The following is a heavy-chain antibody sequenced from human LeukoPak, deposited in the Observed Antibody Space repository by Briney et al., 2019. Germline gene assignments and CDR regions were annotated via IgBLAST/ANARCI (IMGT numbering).Heavy chain of an antibody. D-gene: IGHD3-22*01. CDR1: GFTFGDYA. CDR3: TRESVEGYDSSGYYYLYFDY. J-gene: IGHJ4*02. CDR2: IRSKAYGGTT. V-gene: IGHV3-49*03. Sequence: GSLRLSCTASGFTFGDYAMSWFRQAPGKGLEWVGFIRSKAYGGTTEYAASVKGRFTISRDDSKSIAYLQMNSLKTEDTAVYYCTRESVEGYDSSGYYYLYFDYWGQGTLVTVSS.